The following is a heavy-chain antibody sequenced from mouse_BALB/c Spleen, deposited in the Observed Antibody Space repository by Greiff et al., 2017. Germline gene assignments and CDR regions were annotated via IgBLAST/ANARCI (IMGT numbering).Heavy chain of an antibody. CDR2: ISSGSSTI. Sequence: EVQLVESGGGLVQPGGSRKLSCAASGFTFSSFGMHWVRQAPEKGLEWVAYISSGSSTIYYADTVKGRFTISRDNPKNTLFLQMTSLRSEDTAMYYCAKGGYGNPWFAYWGQGTLVTVSA. J-gene: IGHJ3*01. V-gene: IGHV5-17*02. CDR3: AKGGYGNPWFAY. CDR1: GFTFSSFG. D-gene: IGHD2-10*02.